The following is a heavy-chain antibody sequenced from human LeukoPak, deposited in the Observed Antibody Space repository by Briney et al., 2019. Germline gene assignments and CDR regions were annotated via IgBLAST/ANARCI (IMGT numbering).Heavy chain of an antibody. CDR3: ARVPISYYYYGMDV. CDR2: MNPNSGNT. Sequence: EASVKVSCKASGYTFTSYDIHWVRQATGQGLAWMGWMNPNSGNTGYAQEFQGRVTMTRNTSISTAYMELSGLRSEDTAVYYCARVPISYYYYGMDVWGQGTTVTVSS. CDR1: GYTFTSYD. V-gene: IGHV1-8*01. D-gene: IGHD2-2*02. J-gene: IGHJ6*02.